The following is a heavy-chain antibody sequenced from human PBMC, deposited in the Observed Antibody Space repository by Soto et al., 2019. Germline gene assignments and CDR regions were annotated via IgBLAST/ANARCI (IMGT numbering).Heavy chain of an antibody. CDR2: MFWNDAK. CDR1: GFSFSTTGAG. V-gene: IGHV2-5*01. D-gene: IGHD2-15*01. Sequence: HIALKESDPTLVKPSQNLTLTCTFSGFSFSTTGAGVGWIRQPPGKALEWLALMFWNDAKRYSPSLRSRLTIIKDTSKNQVGLTMTNVDPVDTATYYCAYRRGGSSSGGNFDYWGQGTPVTVYS. J-gene: IGHJ4*02. CDR3: AYRRGGSSSGGNFDY.